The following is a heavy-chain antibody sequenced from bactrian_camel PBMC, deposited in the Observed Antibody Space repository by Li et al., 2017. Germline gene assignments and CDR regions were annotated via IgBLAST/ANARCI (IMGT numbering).Heavy chain of an antibody. V-gene: IGHV3S40*01. CDR1: AFTFSQYS. CDR3: ALDLHSTRCADFDF. J-gene: IGHJ6*01. Sequence: DVQLVESGGGLAQPGGSLRLSCVASAFTFSQYSMSWVRQAPGKGLEWVSTISGSGGGTYYADAVKGRFTISRDNLQMNSLKPEDTAMYYCALDLHSTRCADFDFWGQGTQVTVS. CDR2: ISGSGGGT.